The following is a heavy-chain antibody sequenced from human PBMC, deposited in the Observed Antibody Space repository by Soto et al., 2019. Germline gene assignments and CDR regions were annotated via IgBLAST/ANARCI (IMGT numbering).Heavy chain of an antibody. V-gene: IGHV3-72*01. CDR3: ARATTVTDY. CDR1: GFIFSDHY. CDR2: TRNKANSHTT. J-gene: IGHJ4*02. D-gene: IGHD4-17*01. Sequence: PGGSLRLSCAASGFIFSDHYMDWVRQAPGKGLEWVGRTRNKANSHTTEYAASVKGRFTISRDDSKNSLYLQMSSLKIEDTAVYYCARATTVTDYWGQGTLVTVSS.